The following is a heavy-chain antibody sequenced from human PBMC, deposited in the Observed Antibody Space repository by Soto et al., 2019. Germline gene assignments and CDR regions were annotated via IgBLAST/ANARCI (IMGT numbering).Heavy chain of an antibody. CDR3: ARGSSGWDASHLDY. CDR1: GFTVSSNF. J-gene: IGHJ4*02. V-gene: IGHV3-66*01. CDR2: IYSGGRT. D-gene: IGHD6-19*01. Sequence: GGSLRLSCAASGFTVSSNFMSWVRQAPGKGLEWVSVIYSGGRTYYADSVKGRFTISRDNSKNTLYLQMNSLRAEDTAVYYCARGSSGWDASHLDYWGQGTLVTVSS.